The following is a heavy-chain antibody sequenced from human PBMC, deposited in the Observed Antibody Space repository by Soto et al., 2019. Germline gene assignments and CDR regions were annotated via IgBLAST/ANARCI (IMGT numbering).Heavy chain of an antibody. CDR2: IWYDGSNK. J-gene: IGHJ6*02. CDR3: ARDRRYIAARSGPYYGMDV. Sequence: GGSLRLSCAASGFTFSSYGMHWVRQAPGKGLEWVAVIWYDGSNKYYADSVKGRFTISRDNSKNTLYLQMNSLRAEDTAVYYCARDRRYIAARSGPYYGMDVWGQGTTVTVSS. CDR1: GFTFSSYG. V-gene: IGHV3-33*01. D-gene: IGHD6-6*01.